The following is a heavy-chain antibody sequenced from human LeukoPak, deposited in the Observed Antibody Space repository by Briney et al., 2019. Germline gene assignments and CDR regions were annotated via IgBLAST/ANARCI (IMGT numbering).Heavy chain of an antibody. J-gene: IGHJ3*01. D-gene: IGHD1-14*01. CDR1: GVTISSSY. V-gene: IGHV3-53*01. Sequence: GGSLRLSCVVSGVTISSSYMNWVRQAPGKGLECVSVISSGGTIYYADSVKGRFTISRDNSKNTLYLQMNSLRAEDTAVYYCARDPVPEFWGQGTMVTVSS. CDR2: ISSGGTI. CDR3: ARDPVPEF.